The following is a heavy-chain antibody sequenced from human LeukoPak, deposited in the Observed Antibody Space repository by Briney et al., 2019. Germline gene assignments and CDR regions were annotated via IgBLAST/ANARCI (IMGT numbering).Heavy chain of an antibody. Sequence: PSGTLSLTCTVSGGSITRSWWSWVRQPPGKGLEWIGESFHDGTTNYNPSLKSRVTISVDKSKNHFSLELSSVTAADTAVYYCARGKSNYYDSSGYYHYYYYYGMDVWGQGTTVTVSS. CDR2: SFHDGTT. V-gene: IGHV4-4*02. D-gene: IGHD3-22*01. J-gene: IGHJ6*02. CDR3: ARGKSNYYDSSGYYHYYYYYGMDV. CDR1: GGSITRSW.